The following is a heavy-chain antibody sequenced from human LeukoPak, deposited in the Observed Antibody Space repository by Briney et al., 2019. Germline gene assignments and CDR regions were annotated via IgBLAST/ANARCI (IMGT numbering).Heavy chain of an antibody. Sequence: PGGSLRLSCAASGFTFSSYWMSWVRQAPGKGLEWVANIKQDGSEKYYVDSVKGRFTISRDNAKNSLYLQMNSLRAEDTAVYYCARDGIAAAGPSSGGYYYGMDVWGQGTTVTVSS. V-gene: IGHV3-7*01. CDR2: IKQDGSEK. D-gene: IGHD6-13*01. CDR1: GFTFSSYW. J-gene: IGHJ6*02. CDR3: ARDGIAAAGPSSGGYYYGMDV.